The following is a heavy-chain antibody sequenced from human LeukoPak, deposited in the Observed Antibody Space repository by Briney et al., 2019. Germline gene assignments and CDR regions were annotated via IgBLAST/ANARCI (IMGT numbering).Heavy chain of an antibody. Sequence: GGSLRLSCTASGFTFSSYSMHWVRQAPGKGLEFVSAISSNGGSTYYANSVKGRFTISRDTSKNTLYLQMGSLRTEDMAVYYCARDGDYYDSSGYYYVWGQGTLVTVSS. V-gene: IGHV3-64*01. CDR3: ARDGDYYDSSGYYYV. CDR2: ISSNGGST. J-gene: IGHJ4*02. CDR1: GFTFSSYS. D-gene: IGHD3-22*01.